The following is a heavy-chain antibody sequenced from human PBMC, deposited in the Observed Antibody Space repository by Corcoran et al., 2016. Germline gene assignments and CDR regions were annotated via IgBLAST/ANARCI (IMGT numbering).Heavy chain of an antibody. Sequence: QLQLQESGPGLVKPSETLSLTCTVSGGSISSSSYYWGWIRQPPGKGLEWIGSIYYSGSTYYNPSLKSRVTISVDTSKNQFSLKLSSVTAADTAVYYCARRVGYCSSTSCYTPFQNWGQGTLVTVSS. V-gene: IGHV4-39*01. D-gene: IGHD2-2*02. CDR2: IYYSGST. CDR3: ARRVGYCSSTSCYTPFQN. J-gene: IGHJ4*02. CDR1: GGSISSSSYY.